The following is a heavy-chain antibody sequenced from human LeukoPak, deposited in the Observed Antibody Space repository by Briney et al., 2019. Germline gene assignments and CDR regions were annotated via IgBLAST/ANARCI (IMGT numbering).Heavy chain of an antibody. Sequence: GESLKISCKGSGYSFTNYWIGWVRQMPGKGVAWMGIIYPGDSHTRYSPSFQGQVTISADKSISTAYLQWSSLKASDTAKYYCARRGGLVDTFDIWGQGTLVTVSS. CDR3: ARRGGLVDTFDI. J-gene: IGHJ3*02. CDR2: IYPGDSHT. V-gene: IGHV5-51*01. CDR1: GYSFTNYW. D-gene: IGHD6-6*01.